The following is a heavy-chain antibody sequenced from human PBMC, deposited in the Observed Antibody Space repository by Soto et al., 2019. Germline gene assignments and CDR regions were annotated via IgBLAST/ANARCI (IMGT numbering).Heavy chain of an antibody. Sequence: WLHQSTGQGLEWMGWISAYNGNTNYAQKLQGRVTMTTDTSTSTAYMELRSLRSDDTAVYYCARDGLGFPYYSGMEVWGQGTTVPVFS. J-gene: IGHJ6*01. CDR2: ISAYNGNT. CDR3: ARDGLGFPYYSGMEV. V-gene: IGHV1-18*01. D-gene: IGHD3-9*01.